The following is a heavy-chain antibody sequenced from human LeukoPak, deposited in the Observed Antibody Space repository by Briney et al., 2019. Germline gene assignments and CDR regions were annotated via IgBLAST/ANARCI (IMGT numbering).Heavy chain of an antibody. D-gene: IGHD5-12*01. Sequence: SNGRSTGYAASLKGRFIISRDNAKNSLYLEMGSVRLEDTALYHCARGYSTRQFPLDSWGQGTLVTVSA. V-gene: IGHV3-20*01. J-gene: IGHJ4*02. CDR3: ARGYSTRQFPLDS. CDR2: SNGRST.